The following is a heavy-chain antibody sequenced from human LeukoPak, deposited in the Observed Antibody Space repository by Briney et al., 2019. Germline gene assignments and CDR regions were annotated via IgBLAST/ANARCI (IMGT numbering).Heavy chain of an antibody. CDR2: IYYSGIA. D-gene: IGHD5/OR15-5a*01. V-gene: IGHV4-30-4*01. CDR3: ARVVPIVSTAYYFDY. CDR1: GVSISSGGYY. Sequence: PSETLSLTCTVSGVSISSGGYYWSWIRQSPEKGLEWIAYIYYSGIAYYNPSLESRVTISVDTSRNQFSLKLRSVTAADMAVYYCARVVPIVSTAYYFDYWGQGTLVTVSS. J-gene: IGHJ4*02.